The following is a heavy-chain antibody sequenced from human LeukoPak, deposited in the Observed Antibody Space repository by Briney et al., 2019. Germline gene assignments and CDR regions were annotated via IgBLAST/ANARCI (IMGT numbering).Heavy chain of an antibody. V-gene: IGHV1-69*04. CDR3: ASPERQLWLLDY. D-gene: IGHD5-18*01. Sequence: ASVKVSCKASGGTFSSYAISWVRQAPGQGLEWMGRIIPILGIANYAQKFQGRVTITADKSTSTVYMELSSLRSEDTAVYYCASPERQLWLLDYWGQGTLVTVSS. CDR1: GGTFSSYA. CDR2: IIPILGIA. J-gene: IGHJ4*02.